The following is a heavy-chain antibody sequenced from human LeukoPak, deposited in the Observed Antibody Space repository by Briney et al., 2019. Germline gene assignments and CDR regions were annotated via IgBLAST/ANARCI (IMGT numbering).Heavy chain of an antibody. CDR3: ARAAAPAMAIDY. CDR1: GGSISSSSYY. Sequence: SETLSLTCTVSGGSISSSSYYWGWIRQPPGKGLEWIGSIYYSGSTYYNPSLKSRVTISVDTSKNQFSLKLSSVTAADTAVYYCARAAAPAMAIDYWGQGTLVTVSS. J-gene: IGHJ4*02. D-gene: IGHD5-18*01. V-gene: IGHV4-39*07. CDR2: IYYSGST.